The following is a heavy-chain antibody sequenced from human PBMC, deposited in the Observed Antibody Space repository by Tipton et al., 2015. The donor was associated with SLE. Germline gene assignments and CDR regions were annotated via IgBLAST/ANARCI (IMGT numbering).Heavy chain of an antibody. CDR1: GFTFSKHG. V-gene: IGHV3-48*03. CDR3: ARRPTYYYDSSGYYYVGYYYYGMDV. Sequence: SLRLSCAASGFTFSKHGMHWVRQAPGQGLAWVSYISSSGSTIYYADSVKGRFTISRDNAKNSLYLQMNSLRAEDTAVYYCARRPTYYYDSSGYYYVGYYYYGMDVWGQGTTVTVSS. J-gene: IGHJ6*02. D-gene: IGHD3-22*01. CDR2: ISSSGSTI.